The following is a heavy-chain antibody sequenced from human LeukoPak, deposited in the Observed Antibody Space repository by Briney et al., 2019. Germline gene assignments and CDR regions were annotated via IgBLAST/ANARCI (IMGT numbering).Heavy chain of an antibody. Sequence: GGSLRLSCAASGFTFSSYGMHWIRQAPGKGLEWVAFIRYDGSNKYYADSVKGRFTISRDNSKNTLYLQMNSLRAEDTAVYYCAKDRVPGSGSYWSRRYFDYWGQGTLVTVSS. D-gene: IGHD3-10*01. CDR2: IRYDGSNK. CDR3: AKDRVPGSGSYWSRRYFDY. CDR1: GFTFSSYG. V-gene: IGHV3-30*02. J-gene: IGHJ4*02.